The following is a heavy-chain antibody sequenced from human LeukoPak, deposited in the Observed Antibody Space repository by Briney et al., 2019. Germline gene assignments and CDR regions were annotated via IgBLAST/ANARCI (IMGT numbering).Heavy chain of an antibody. CDR2: IYYSGST. V-gene: IGHV4-39*07. CDR3: ARSEYSYGADAFDI. J-gene: IGHJ3*02. CDR1: GGSISSSSYY. D-gene: IGHD5-18*01. Sequence: SETLSLTCTVSGGSISSSSYYWGWIRQPPGKGLEWIGSIYYSGSTYYNPSLKSRVTISVDTSKNQFSLRLRSVTAADTAVYYCARSEYSYGADAFDIWGQGTMVTVSS.